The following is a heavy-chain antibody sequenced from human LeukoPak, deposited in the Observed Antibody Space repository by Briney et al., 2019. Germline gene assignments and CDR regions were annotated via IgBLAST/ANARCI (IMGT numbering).Heavy chain of an antibody. V-gene: IGHV3-23*01. CDR3: AKDMGMGSGWFFFDY. D-gene: IGHD6-19*01. CDR2: IGGSGGST. CDR1: GFTFNSYA. Sequence: PGGSLRLSCAASGFTFNSYAMSWVRQAPGKGLEWVSAIGGSGGSTYYADSVKGRLTISRDNSKNTLYLQMNSLRAEDTAVYYCAKDMGMGSGWFFFDYWGQGTLVTVSS. J-gene: IGHJ4*02.